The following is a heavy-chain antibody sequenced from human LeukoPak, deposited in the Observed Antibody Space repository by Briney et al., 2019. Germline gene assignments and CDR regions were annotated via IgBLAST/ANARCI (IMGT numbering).Heavy chain of an antibody. D-gene: IGHD6-13*01. CDR2: IHYSGST. J-gene: IGHJ4*02. CDR3: ARRGHQQLSR. V-gene: IGHV4-39*07. Sequence: SETLSLTCTVSGGSIRSRSYYWGWIRQPPGKGLEWIGSIHYSGSTYYSASLKSRVTISVDTSKNQFSLKLSSVTAADTAVYYCARRGHQQLSRWGQGTLVTVSS. CDR1: GGSIRSRSYY.